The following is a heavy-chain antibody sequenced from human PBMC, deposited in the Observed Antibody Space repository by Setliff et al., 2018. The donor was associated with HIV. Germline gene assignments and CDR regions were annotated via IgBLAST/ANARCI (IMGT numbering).Heavy chain of an antibody. V-gene: IGHV4-34*01. Sequence: SETLSLTCAVYGGSFSGYYWSWIRQPPGKGLEWTGEINHSGSTNYNPSLKRRVTISVDTSKNQFSLRLSSVTAADTAVYYYARGRDYYGSGSYFNGRANSYYFMDVWGKGTTVTVSS. J-gene: IGHJ6*03. D-gene: IGHD3-10*01. CDR1: GGSFSGYY. CDR3: ARGRDYYGSGSYFNGRANSYYFMDV. CDR2: INHSGST.